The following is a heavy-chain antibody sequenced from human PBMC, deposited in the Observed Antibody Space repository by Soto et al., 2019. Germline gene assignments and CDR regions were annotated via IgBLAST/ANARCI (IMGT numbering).Heavy chain of an antibody. CDR1: GGTFSSYA. Sequence: GASVKVSCKASGGTFSSYAISWVRQAPGQGLEWMGGIIPIFGTANYAQKFQGRVTITADESTSTAYMELSSLRSEDTAVYYCAGRAYSYGIYYFDYWGQGTLVTVSS. D-gene: IGHD5-18*01. V-gene: IGHV1-69*13. J-gene: IGHJ4*02. CDR2: IIPIFGTA. CDR3: AGRAYSYGIYYFDY.